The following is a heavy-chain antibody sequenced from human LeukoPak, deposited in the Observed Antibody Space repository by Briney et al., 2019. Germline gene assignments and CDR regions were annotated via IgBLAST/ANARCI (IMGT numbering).Heavy chain of an antibody. V-gene: IGHV3-74*03. CDR2: VSPDGSTT. Sequence: PGGSLRLSCAASGFTFSSHWMHWVRHAPGKGLVWVSRVSPDGSTTKNADSVKGRFIISRDNARSTVFLQLNSLRAEDTAVYYCAREINKWFDPWGQGTLVTVSS. CDR3: AREINKWFDP. CDR1: GFTFSSHW. J-gene: IGHJ5*02.